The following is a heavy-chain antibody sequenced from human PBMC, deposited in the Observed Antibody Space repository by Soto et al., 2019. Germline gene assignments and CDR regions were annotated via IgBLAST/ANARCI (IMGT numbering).Heavy chain of an antibody. CDR2: ISAYNGNT. J-gene: IGHJ3*02. V-gene: IGHV1-18*01. CDR3: ARDWSLGGYYDSSGYGDAFDI. Sequence: ASVKVSCKASGYTFTSYGISWVRQAPGQGLEWMGWISAYNGNTNYAQKLQGRVTMTTDTSTSTAYMELRSLRSDDTAVYYRARDWSLGGYYDSSGYGDAFDIWG. CDR1: GYTFTSYG. D-gene: IGHD3-22*01.